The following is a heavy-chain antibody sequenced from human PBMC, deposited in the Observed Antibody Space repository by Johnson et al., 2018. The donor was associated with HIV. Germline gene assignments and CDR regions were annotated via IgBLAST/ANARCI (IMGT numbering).Heavy chain of an antibody. CDR3: ARDSYDYVWGSYRHDAFDI. J-gene: IGHJ3*02. CDR2: IYSGGST. Sequence: VQLVESGGGLVQPGGSLRLSCAASGFTVSSNYMSWVRQAPGQGLEWVSVIYSGGSTYYADSVKGRFTIFSDNSKNTLYLQMISLRAEDTAVYYCARDSYDYVWGSYRHDAFDIWGQGTMVTVSS. CDR1: GFTVSSNY. V-gene: IGHV3-66*01. D-gene: IGHD3-16*02.